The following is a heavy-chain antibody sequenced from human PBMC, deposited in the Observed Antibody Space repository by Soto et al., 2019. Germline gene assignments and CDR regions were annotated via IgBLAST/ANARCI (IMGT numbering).Heavy chain of an antibody. Sequence: SETLSLTCAVYGASLSGYHYTWIRQSPGKGLEWIGEVHHDGGINYNPSLASRVTISADASKNQFSLRLRSATAADTAVYYCSRGYGAQWPTSAYWGQGTLVTVSS. V-gene: IGHV4-34*01. CDR3: SRGYGAQWPTSAY. J-gene: IGHJ4*02. D-gene: IGHD4-17*01. CDR1: GASLSGYH. CDR2: VHHDGGI.